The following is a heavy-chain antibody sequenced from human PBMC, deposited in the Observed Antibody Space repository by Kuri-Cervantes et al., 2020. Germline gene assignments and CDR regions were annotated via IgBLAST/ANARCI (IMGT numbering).Heavy chain of an antibody. D-gene: IGHD1-26*01. CDR2: ISSSGSYI. J-gene: IGHJ4*02. Sequence: GESLKISCAASGFTFSSYSMNWVRQAPGKGLEWVSSISSSGSYIFYADSVKGRFTISRDNARNSLYLQMNSLRAEDTAVYYCARVAGGATLNAAYWGQGTLVTVSS. CDR3: ARVAGGATLNAAY. CDR1: GFTFSSYS. V-gene: IGHV3-21*03.